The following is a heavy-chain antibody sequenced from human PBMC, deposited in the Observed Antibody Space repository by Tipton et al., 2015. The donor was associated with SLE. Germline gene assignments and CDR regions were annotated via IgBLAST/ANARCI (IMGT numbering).Heavy chain of an antibody. V-gene: IGHV1-18*04. CDR2: ISAYNGNT. Sequence: QVQLVQSGAEVKKPGASVKVSCKASGDTFALFGFSWVRQAPGQGLEWMGWISAYNGNTNYAQKLQGRVTMTTDTSTSTTYMELRTLRSGDAAVYYCARVDMYYYDSSGPPVSAFDTWAPGTMVTVSS. J-gene: IGHJ3*02. CDR1: GDTFALFG. D-gene: IGHD3-22*01. CDR3: ARVDMYYYDSSGPPVSAFDT.